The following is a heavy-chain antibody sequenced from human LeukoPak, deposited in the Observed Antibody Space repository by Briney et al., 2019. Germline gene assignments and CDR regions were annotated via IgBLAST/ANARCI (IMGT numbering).Heavy chain of an antibody. Sequence: GGSLRLSCAASGFTFSSYWMTRVRQAPGKGLEWVANIKQDGSEKYYVDSVKGRFTISRDNAKNSLYLQMISLRAEDTAVYYCARGGGNLDLYFDLWGRGTLVTVSS. J-gene: IGHJ2*01. V-gene: IGHV3-7*05. CDR1: GFTFSSYW. D-gene: IGHD4-23*01. CDR2: IKQDGSEK. CDR3: ARGGGNLDLYFDL.